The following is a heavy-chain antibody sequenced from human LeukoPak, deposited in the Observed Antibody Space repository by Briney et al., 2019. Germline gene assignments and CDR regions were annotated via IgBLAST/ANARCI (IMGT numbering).Heavy chain of an antibody. D-gene: IGHD2-15*01. CDR3: ARGRVAYSAYYFDY. CDR1: GDSITNYF. J-gene: IGHJ4*02. V-gene: IGHV4-59*01. Sequence: SETLSLTCTVPGDSITNYFWSWIRQPPGKGLEWIGYIYYAGNTNYKPSLKSRVTITVDTSTNQFSLRLRSVTAADTAVYYCARGRVAYSAYYFDYWGRGTLVTVSS. CDR2: IYYAGNT.